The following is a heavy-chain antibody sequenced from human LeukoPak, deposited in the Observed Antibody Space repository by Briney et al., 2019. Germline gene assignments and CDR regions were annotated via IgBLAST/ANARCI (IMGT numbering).Heavy chain of an antibody. D-gene: IGHD5-18*01. CDR2: IYSGGST. CDR1: GFTVSSNY. J-gene: IGHJ4*02. Sequence: GGSLRLSCAASGFTVSSNYMSWVRQAPGKGLEWVSIIYSGGSTYYADSVKGRFTISRDNSKNTLYLQMNSLRAEDTGVYFCVRVGYSYDYGDWNHFDYWGEGTLVTVSS. V-gene: IGHV3-66*02. CDR3: VRVGYSYDYGDWNHFDY.